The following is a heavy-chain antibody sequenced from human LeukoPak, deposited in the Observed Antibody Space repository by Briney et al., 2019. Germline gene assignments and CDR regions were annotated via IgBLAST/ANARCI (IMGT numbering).Heavy chain of an antibody. D-gene: IGHD2-15*01. CDR3: AREAARVVAAHFDY. J-gene: IGHJ4*02. CDR1: GFTFSSYW. CDR2: IKQDGSEK. Sequence: GGSLRLSCAASGFTFSSYWMSWVRQPPGKGLEWVANIKQDGSEKFYVDSVKGRFTISRENAKNSLYLQMNSLRAEDTDVYYCAREAARVVAAHFDYWGQGTLVTVSS. V-gene: IGHV3-7*03.